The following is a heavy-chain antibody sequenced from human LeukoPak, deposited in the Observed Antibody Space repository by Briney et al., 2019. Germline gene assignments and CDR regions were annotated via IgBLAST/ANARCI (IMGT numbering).Heavy chain of an antibody. CDR2: IRRKACSETT. CDR1: GFIFGDYA. D-gene: IGHD3-22*01. J-gene: IGHJ3*02. Sequence: PGRSLRLSCTASGFIFGDYAMSWFRQAPGKGLEWVGFIRRKACSETTQYAASVKGRFTISRDDSKSIAYLQMNSLKTEDTAVYYCTRSDYDSGGDDAFDIWGQGTMVTVSS. CDR3: TRSDYDSGGDDAFDI. V-gene: IGHV3-49*03.